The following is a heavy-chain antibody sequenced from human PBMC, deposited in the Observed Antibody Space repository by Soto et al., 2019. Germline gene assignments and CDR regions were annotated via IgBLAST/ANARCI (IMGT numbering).Heavy chain of an antibody. CDR3: ARGRTTVTTHFDY. Sequence: QVQLVQSGAEVKKPGSSVKVSCKASGGTFSSYTISWVRQSPGQGLEWMGRIIPILGIANYAQKFQGRVTITADKSTSTAYMELSSLRSEDTAVYYCARGRTTVTTHFDYWGQGNLVTVSS. CDR1: GGTFSSYT. CDR2: IIPILGIA. J-gene: IGHJ4*02. D-gene: IGHD4-17*01. V-gene: IGHV1-69*02.